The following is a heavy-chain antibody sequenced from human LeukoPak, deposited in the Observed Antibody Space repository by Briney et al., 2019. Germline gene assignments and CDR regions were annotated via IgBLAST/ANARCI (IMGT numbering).Heavy chain of an antibody. CDR2: INHSGSA. CDR1: GGSFSSYY. CDR3: ARGRNSGSYILGLWRPPDS. J-gene: IGHJ4*02. D-gene: IGHD1-26*01. Sequence: PSETLSLTCTVSGGSFSSYYWSWIRQPPGKGLEWIGEINHSGSANYNPSLKSRVTMSVDTSKNQFSLKLSSVTAADTAVYYCARGRNSGSYILGLWRPPDSWGQGTLVTVSS. V-gene: IGHV4-34*01.